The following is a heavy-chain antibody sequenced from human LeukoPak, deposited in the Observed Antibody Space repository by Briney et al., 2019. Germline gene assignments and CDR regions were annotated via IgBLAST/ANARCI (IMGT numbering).Heavy chain of an antibody. CDR2: ISYDGSNK. CDR1: GFTFSSYA. D-gene: IGHD5-12*01. CDR3: ARDGVATRGSGLDY. J-gene: IGHJ4*02. V-gene: IGHV3-30*04. Sequence: PGGSLRLSCAASGFTFSSYAMHWVRQAPGKGLEWVAVISYDGSNKYYADSVKGRFTISRDNSKNTLCLQMNSLRAEDTAVYYCARDGVATRGSGLDYWGQGTLVTVSS.